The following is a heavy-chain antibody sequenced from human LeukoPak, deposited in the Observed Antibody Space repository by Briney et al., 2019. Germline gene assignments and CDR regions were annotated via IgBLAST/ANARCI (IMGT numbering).Heavy chain of an antibody. CDR3: AKEVTGTTRSYFDY. D-gene: IGHD1-7*01. V-gene: IGHV3-30*18. CDR2: ISYDGSNK. Sequence: GGSLRLSCAASGFTFSSYGMHWVRQAPGKGLEWVAVISYDGSNKYYADSVKGRFTISRDNSKNTLYLQMNSLRAEDTAVYYCAKEVTGTTRSYFDYWGQGTLVTVSS. CDR1: GFTFSSYG. J-gene: IGHJ4*02.